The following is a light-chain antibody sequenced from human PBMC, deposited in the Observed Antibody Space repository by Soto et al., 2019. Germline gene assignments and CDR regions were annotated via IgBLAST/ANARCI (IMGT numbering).Light chain of an antibody. CDR3: SSFAGSYSPYV. CDR2: QVN. V-gene: IGLV2-8*01. J-gene: IGLJ1*01. Sequence: QSALTQPPSASGSPGQSVTISCTGTSNAIAVYDFVSWYQQHPVKAPQVIIYQVNKRPSGVPDRFSGSKSANTASLTVSGLRPEDEADYFCSSFAGSYSPYVFGTGTKVTVL. CDR1: SNAIAVYDF.